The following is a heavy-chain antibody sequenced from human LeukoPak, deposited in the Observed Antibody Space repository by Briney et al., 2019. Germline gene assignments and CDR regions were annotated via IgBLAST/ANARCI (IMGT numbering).Heavy chain of an antibody. J-gene: IGHJ4*02. CDR3: AKVALGYCSGSSCYYFDY. D-gene: IGHD2-15*01. CDR2: INAFGART. CDR1: GFTFSGYA. Sequence: PGGSLRLSCEASGFTFSGYAMGWVRQAPGKGLEWVSSINAFGARTYYADSVKGRFTISRGNSKNTLYLQMNSLRAEDTALYYCAKVALGYCSGSSCYYFDYGGQGTLVTVSS. V-gene: IGHV3-23*01.